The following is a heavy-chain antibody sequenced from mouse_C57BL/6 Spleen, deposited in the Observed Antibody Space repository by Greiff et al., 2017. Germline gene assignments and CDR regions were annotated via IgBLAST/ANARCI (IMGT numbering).Heavy chain of an antibody. D-gene: IGHD1-1*01. CDR2: IHPNSGST. CDR3: ARYGSSYNSFDY. CDR1: GYTFTSYW. Sequence: VQLQQPGAELVKPGASVKLSCKASGYTFTSYWMHWVKQRPGQGLEWIGMIHPNSGSTNYNEKFKSKATLTVDKSSSTAYMQLSSLTSEDSAVYYCARYGSSYNSFDYWGQGTTLTVSS. V-gene: IGHV1-64*01. J-gene: IGHJ2*01.